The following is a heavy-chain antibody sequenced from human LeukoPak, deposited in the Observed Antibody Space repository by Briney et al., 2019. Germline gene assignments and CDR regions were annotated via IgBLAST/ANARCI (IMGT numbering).Heavy chain of an antibody. J-gene: IGHJ4*02. CDR2: ISSSGSTI. V-gene: IGHV3-11*04. CDR1: GFTFSDYY. Sequence: NPGGSLRLSCAASGFTFSDYYMYWIRQAPGKGLEWISYISSSGSTIYYGDSVKGRFTISRGNAKYSLYLQMNSLTAEDTALYFCARSDNRYYFDSWGQGTLVTVSS. D-gene: IGHD5-24*01. CDR3: ARSDNRYYFDS.